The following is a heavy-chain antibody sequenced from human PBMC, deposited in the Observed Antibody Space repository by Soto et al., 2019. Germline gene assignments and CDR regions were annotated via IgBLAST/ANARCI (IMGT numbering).Heavy chain of an antibody. CDR1: GGTFSSYA. Sequence: SVKVSCKASGGTFSSYAISWVRQAPGQGLEWMGGIIPIFGTANYAQKFQGRVTITADESTSTAYMELSSLRSEDTAVYYCARILYYYDSSGYPTTRTYYYYGMDVWGQGTTVTVSS. D-gene: IGHD3-22*01. J-gene: IGHJ6*02. CDR2: IIPIFGTA. V-gene: IGHV1-69*13. CDR3: ARILYYYDSSGYPTTRTYYYYGMDV.